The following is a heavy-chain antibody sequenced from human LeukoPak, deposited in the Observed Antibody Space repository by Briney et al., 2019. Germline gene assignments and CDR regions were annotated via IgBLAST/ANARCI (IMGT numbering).Heavy chain of an antibody. CDR3: SRGQGCAY. CDR1: GVDFDNYW. Sequence: GGSLRLSCAASGVDFDNYWMTWVRQVPGKGLEWVANMNQDGSEQYYVDSVKGRFTISRDNGKKSLYLQMNSLRAEDTAVYYCSRGQGCAYWGQGTLVTVSS. V-gene: IGHV3-7*04. J-gene: IGHJ4*02. D-gene: IGHD2-8*01. CDR2: MNQDGSEQ.